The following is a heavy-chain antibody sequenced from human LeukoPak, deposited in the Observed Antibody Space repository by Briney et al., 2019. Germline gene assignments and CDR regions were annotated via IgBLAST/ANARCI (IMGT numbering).Heavy chain of an antibody. J-gene: IGHJ5*02. D-gene: IGHD4-17*01. CDR2: ISAYNGNT. V-gene: IGHV1-18*01. CDR3: ASTRPSFTVTSWGWFDP. Sequence: GASVKVSCKASGYTFTSYGISWVRQAPGQGLEWMVWISAYNGNTNYAQKLQGRVTMTTDTSTSTAYMELRSLRSDDTAVYYCASTRPSFTVTSWGWFDPWGQGTLVTVSS. CDR1: GYTFTSYG.